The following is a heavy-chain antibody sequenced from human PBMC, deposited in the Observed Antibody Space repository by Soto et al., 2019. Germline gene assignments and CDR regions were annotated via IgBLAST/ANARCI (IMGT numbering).Heavy chain of an antibody. CDR1: GGTFSSYA. Sequence: SVKVSCKASGGTFSSYAISWVRQAPGQGLEWMGGIIPIFGTANYAQKFQGRVTITADESTSTAYMELSSLRSEDTAVYYCARFGTSLDYGSGKFDYWGQGTLVTVSS. CDR2: IIPIFGTA. D-gene: IGHD3-10*01. J-gene: IGHJ4*02. CDR3: ARFGTSLDYGSGKFDY. V-gene: IGHV1-69*13.